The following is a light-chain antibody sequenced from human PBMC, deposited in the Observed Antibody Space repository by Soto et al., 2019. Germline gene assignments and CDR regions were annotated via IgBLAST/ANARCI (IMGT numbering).Light chain of an antibody. J-gene: IGLJ1*01. CDR1: SSNIGNNY. V-gene: IGLV1-51*01. CDR2: DSN. CDR3: GAWDGSMRLYV. Sequence: QSVLTQPPSVSAAPGQTVTISCSGSSSNIGNNYVSWYQQVPGAAPKLLIYDSNKRPSGIPERFSASTSGTSATLAITGLQTGDEADYYCGAWDGSMRLYVFGSGTQLTVL.